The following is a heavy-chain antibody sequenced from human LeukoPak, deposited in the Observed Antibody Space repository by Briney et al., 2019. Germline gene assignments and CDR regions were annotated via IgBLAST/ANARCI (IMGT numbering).Heavy chain of an antibody. V-gene: IGHV3-33*01. Sequence: PWTSLRLSCAASGFTFSYYGFHWVRQTPGKGLEWVAVIYYDGSKKYYTDSVKGRFTISRDNSKNTLSLQMNSLRAEDTAVYYCARDLGSTNYYFDYWGQGTLVTVSS. D-gene: IGHD2-8*01. CDR2: IYYDGSKK. CDR3: ARDLGSTNYYFDY. J-gene: IGHJ4*02. CDR1: GFTFSYYG.